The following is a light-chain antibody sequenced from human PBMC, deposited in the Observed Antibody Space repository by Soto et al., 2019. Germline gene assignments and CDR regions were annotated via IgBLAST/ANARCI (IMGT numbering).Light chain of an antibody. J-gene: IGKJ1*01. CDR2: GVS. V-gene: IGKV3-20*01. CDR1: QSPSSSY. Sequence: EFVLTQSPGTLSLSPGERATLSCRASQSPSSSYFAWYQQKPGQAPRLLIYGVSSRATGITDRFSGSGSGTDFTLTISRLEPEDFAVYFCQHYGTSPLTFGQGTKVEIK. CDR3: QHYGTSPLT.